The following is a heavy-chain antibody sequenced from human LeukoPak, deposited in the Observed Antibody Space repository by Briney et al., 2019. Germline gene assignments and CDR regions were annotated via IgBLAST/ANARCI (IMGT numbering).Heavy chain of an antibody. D-gene: IGHD1-26*01. V-gene: IGHV3-21*01. CDR1: GFTFSSYS. CDR2: ISSSSSYI. J-gene: IGHJ4*02. Sequence: GRSLRLSCAASGFTFSSYSMNWVRQAPGKGLEWVSSISSSSSYIYYADSVKGRFTISRDNAKNSLYLQMNSLRAEDTAVYYCARDLQVGATYWGQGTLVTVSS. CDR3: ARDLQVGATY.